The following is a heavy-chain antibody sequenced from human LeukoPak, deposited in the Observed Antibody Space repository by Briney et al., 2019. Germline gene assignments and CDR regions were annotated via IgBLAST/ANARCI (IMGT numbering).Heavy chain of an antibody. CDR1: GFTFSSYG. CDR2: IWYDGSNK. CDR3: AREPTLLSWFDP. V-gene: IGHV3-33*01. Sequence: GGSLRLSCAASGFTFSSYGMPWVRQAPGKGLEWVALIWYDGSNKDYAESVKGRFTISRDSSKNTLYLQMNSLRAEDTAVYYCAREPTLLSWFDPWGQGTLVTVPS. J-gene: IGHJ5*02.